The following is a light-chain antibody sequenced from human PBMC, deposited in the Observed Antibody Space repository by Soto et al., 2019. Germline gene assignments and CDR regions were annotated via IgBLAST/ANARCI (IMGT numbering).Light chain of an antibody. Sequence: QSVLTQPPSASGTPGQRVTISCSGSTSNVGTNSVIWYQQLPGLAPKLLLYNNIYRPSGVPDRFSGSKSGTSASLAISGLQAEDEAGYYCAAWDDSLDGHAVFGGGTQLTVL. CDR3: AAWDDSLDGHAV. CDR1: TSNVGTNS. CDR2: NNI. J-gene: IGLJ7*01. V-gene: IGLV1-44*01.